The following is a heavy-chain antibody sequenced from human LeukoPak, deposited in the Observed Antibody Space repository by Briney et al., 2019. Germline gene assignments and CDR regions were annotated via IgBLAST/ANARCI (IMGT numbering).Heavy chain of an antibody. V-gene: IGHV4-59*01. CDR1: GGSISSYY. D-gene: IGHD6-13*01. CDR2: IYYSGST. CDR3: ARRYSSSWLGAFDI. J-gene: IGHJ3*02. Sequence: SETLSLTCTVSGGSISSYYWSWIRQPPGKRLEWIGYIYYSGSTNYNPSLKSRVTISVDTSKNQFSLKLSSVTAADTAVYYCARRYSSSWLGAFDIWGQGTMVTVSS.